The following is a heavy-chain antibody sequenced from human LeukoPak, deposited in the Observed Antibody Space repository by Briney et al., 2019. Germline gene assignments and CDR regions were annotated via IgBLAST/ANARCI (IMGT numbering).Heavy chain of an antibody. J-gene: IGHJ4*02. CDR3: ARFYGSVSEPTDY. V-gene: IGHV4-39*01. Sequence: SETLSLTCTVSGGSISSSSYYWGWIRQPPGKGLEWIGSIYYSGSTYYNPSLNSRATISVDTSKNQFSLKLSSVTAADTAVYYCARFYGSVSEPTDYWGQGTLVTVSS. D-gene: IGHD3-10*01. CDR1: GGSISSSSYY. CDR2: IYYSGST.